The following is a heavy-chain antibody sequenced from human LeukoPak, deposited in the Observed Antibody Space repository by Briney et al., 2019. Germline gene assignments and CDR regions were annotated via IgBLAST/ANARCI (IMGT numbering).Heavy chain of an antibody. CDR1: GYRFTSHW. J-gene: IGHJ4*02. CDR3: AREYCDGDCYSAPFDY. CDR2: IYPGDSDT. Sequence: GESLKISCKGSGYRFTSHWIGWVRQMPGKGLEWMGIIYPGDSDTRYSPSFQGQVTISADKSISTVYLQWSSLKASDTAMYYCAREYCDGDCYSAPFDYWGQGTLVTVSS. V-gene: IGHV5-51*01. D-gene: IGHD2-21*02.